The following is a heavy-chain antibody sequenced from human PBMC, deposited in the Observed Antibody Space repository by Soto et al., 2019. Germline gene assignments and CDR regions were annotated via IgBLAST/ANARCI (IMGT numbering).Heavy chain of an antibody. CDR1: GYTFTSYY. V-gene: IGHV1-46*01. D-gene: IGHD6-6*01. Sequence: GASVKVSCKASGYTFTSYYMHWVRQAPGQGLEWMGIINPSGGSTSYAQKFQGRVTMTSDTSTSTVYMELSSLRSEDTAVYYCARDRGSSSLPFRRKGGIDYWGQGTLVTVSS. CDR2: INPSGGST. J-gene: IGHJ4*02. CDR3: ARDRGSSSLPFRRKGGIDY.